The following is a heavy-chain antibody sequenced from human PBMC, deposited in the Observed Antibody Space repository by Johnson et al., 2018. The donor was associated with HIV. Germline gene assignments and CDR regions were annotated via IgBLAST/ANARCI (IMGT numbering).Heavy chain of an antibody. CDR1: GFTFSSYA. CDR2: VSYDGRNQ. D-gene: IGHD6-6*01. Sequence: QMQLVESGGGVVQPGRSLRLSCAASGFTFSSYAMHWVRQAPGTGLEWVALVSYDGRNQYHADSVKGRFTISRDNAKKSLYLQMNSLRAEDTAVYYCARELRIAARGLAFDIWGRGTMVTVSS. J-gene: IGHJ3*02. V-gene: IGHV3-30-3*01. CDR3: ARELRIAARGLAFDI.